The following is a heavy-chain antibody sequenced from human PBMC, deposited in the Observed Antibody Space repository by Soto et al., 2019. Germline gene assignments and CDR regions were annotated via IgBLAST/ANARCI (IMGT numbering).Heavy chain of an antibody. J-gene: IGHJ6*02. CDR3: ARDGVSTGYYYYGMDV. CDR2: IYYSGST. CDR1: GGSISSYY. V-gene: IGHV4-59*01. D-gene: IGHD3-3*01. Sequence: PSETLSLTCTVSGGSISSYYWSWIRQPPGKGLEWIGYIYYSGSTNYNPSLKSRVTISVDTSKNQFSLKLSSVTAADTAVYYCARDGVSTGYYYYGMDVWGQGTTVTVSS.